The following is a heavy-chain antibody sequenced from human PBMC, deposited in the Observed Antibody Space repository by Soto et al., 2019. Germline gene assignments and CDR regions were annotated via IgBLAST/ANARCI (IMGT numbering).Heavy chain of an antibody. Sequence: QVQLVQSGAEVKKPGSSVKVSCKASGGTFSSYAISWVRQAPGQGLEWMGGIIPIFGTANYAQKFQGRVTITADESTSTAYMELSRLRAEDTAVYYCASRQLGPSYYYGMDVWGHGTTVTVSS. D-gene: IGHD6-6*01. V-gene: IGHV1-69*12. CDR1: GGTFSSYA. CDR2: IIPIFGTA. J-gene: IGHJ6*02. CDR3: ASRQLGPSYYYGMDV.